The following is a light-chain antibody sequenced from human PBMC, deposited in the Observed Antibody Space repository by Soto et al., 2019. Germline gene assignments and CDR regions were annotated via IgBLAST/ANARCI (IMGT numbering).Light chain of an antibody. Sequence: QSALTQPPSASGSPGQSVTISCTGTRSDVGAYKYVSWYQQYPSKAPKLQIYEVTKRPSVVPDRFSGSKSGNTASLTVAGLQAEDEADYYWTSYVGNDIWVFGGGTKRTVL. CDR3: TSYVGNDIWV. CDR1: RSDVGAYKY. V-gene: IGLV2-8*01. CDR2: EVT. J-gene: IGLJ3*02.